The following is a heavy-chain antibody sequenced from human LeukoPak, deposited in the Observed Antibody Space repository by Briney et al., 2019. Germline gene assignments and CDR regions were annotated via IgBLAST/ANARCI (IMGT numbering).Heavy chain of an antibody. CDR3: ARDRRYSEISRCPVIT. Sequence: SETLSFTVRVLGAAFAGTDVTWFRQPAGKGLEWIGRIYTSGSTNYNPSLKSRVTMSVDTSKNQFSLKLSSVTAAATAVCYCARDRRYSEISRCPVITWGQGTLVTVSS. V-gene: IGHV4-4*07. D-gene: IGHD6-13*01. CDR1: GAAFAGTD. CDR2: IYTSGST. J-gene: IGHJ5*02.